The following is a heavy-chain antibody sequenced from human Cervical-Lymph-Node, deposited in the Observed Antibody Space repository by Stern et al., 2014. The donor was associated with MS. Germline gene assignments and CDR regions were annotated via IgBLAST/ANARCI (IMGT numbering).Heavy chain of an antibody. CDR3: ARDNDDNGMDV. V-gene: IGHV1-69*01. Sequence: VQLVQSGADVKKPGSSVKVSCTASGDTFINFGISWVRQAPGQGLEWMGGFIPLFGTPEYAQKCQGRVTISADESATTVYMELSGLRSEDTAVYYCARDNDDNGMDVWGQGTTVTVTS. CDR2: FIPLFGTP. CDR1: GDTFINFG. J-gene: IGHJ6*02. D-gene: IGHD1-1*01.